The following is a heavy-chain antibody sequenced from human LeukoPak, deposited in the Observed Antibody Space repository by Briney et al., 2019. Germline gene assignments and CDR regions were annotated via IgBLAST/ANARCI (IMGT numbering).Heavy chain of an antibody. CDR2: SSGSGGNT. J-gene: IGHJ4*02. D-gene: IGHD1-14*01. CDR3: AKDLPPPSYCALDF. Sequence: GDSLRLSCAASGFSFSSYAMSWVRQAPGKGPEWVSISSGSGGNTYYADSVKGRFTISRDNSKNTLFLQMNSLRGEDTAVYYCAKDLPPPSYCALDFWGQGTLDTLSS. CDR1: GFSFSSYA. V-gene: IGHV3-23*01.